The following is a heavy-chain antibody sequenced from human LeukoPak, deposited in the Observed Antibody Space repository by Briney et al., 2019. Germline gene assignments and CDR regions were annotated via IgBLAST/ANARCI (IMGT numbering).Heavy chain of an antibody. CDR2: IYYSGST. V-gene: IGHV4-30-4*01. Sequence: PSETLSLTCAVYGGSFSGYYWSWIRQPPGKGLEWIGYIYYSGSTYYNLSLKSRVTISVDTSKNQYSLKLSSVTAADTAVYYCARSGYGPLYYYYGMDVWGQGTTVTVSS. J-gene: IGHJ6*02. CDR3: ARSGYGPLYYYYGMDV. CDR1: GGSFSGYY. D-gene: IGHD3-22*01.